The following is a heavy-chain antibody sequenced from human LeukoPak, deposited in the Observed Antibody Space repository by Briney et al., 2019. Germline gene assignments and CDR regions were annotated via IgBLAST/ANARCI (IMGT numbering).Heavy chain of an antibody. CDR2: ISSSSSYI. J-gene: IGHJ4*02. Sequence: PGGSLRLSCAASGFTFSSYSMNWVRQAPGKGLEWVSSISSSSSYIYYADSVKGRFTISRDNAKNSLYLQMNSLRAEDTAVYYCSRGGEEDACSSTSCYATNFDYWGQGTLVTVSS. D-gene: IGHD2-2*01. CDR1: GFTFSSYS. CDR3: SRGGEEDACSSTSCYATNFDY. V-gene: IGHV3-21*01.